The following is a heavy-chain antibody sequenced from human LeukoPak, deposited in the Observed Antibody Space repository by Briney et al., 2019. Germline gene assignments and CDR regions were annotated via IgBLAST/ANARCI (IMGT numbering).Heavy chain of an antibody. CDR3: ASRHCSGGSCWDYYYYMDV. V-gene: IGHV4-59*01. CDR1: GGSISSYY. J-gene: IGHJ6*03. D-gene: IGHD2-15*01. Sequence: PSETLSLTCTVSGGSISSYYWSWIRQPPGKGLEWIGYIYYSGSTNYNPSLKSRVTISVDTSKNQFSLKLSSVTAADTAVYYCASRHCSGGSCWDYYYYMDVWGKGTTVTVSS. CDR2: IYYSGST.